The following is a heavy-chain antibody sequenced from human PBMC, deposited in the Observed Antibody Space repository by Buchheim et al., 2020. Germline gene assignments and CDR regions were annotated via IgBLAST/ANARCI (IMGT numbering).Heavy chain of an antibody. CDR1: GGSISSGGYY. CDR2: IYYSGST. V-gene: IGHV4-31*03. J-gene: IGHJ6*02. CDR3: ARDSVTMVRGVLNGPYYGMDV. Sequence: QVQLQESGPGLVKPSQTLSLTCTVSGGSISSGGYYWSWIRQHPGKGLEWIGYIYYSGSTYYNPSLKSRVTISVDPSKNQFSLKLSSVTAADTAVYYCARDSVTMVRGVLNGPYYGMDVWGQGTT. D-gene: IGHD3-10*01.